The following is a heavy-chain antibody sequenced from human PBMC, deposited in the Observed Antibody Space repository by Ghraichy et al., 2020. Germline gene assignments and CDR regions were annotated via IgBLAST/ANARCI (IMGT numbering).Heavy chain of an antibody. CDR1: GYSISSGYF. J-gene: IGHJ4*02. CDR2: TFHSGTT. D-gene: IGHD1-1*01. V-gene: IGHV4-38-2*01. CDR3: TGLETRQYLLSHFAL. Sequence: SETLSLTCSVSGYSISSGYFWGWIRQPPGKGLEWIASTFHSGTTYYNPSLESRVTISVDTSKNQVSLSLGSVTAADTAVYYCTGLETRQYLLSHFALWGQATLVTVPS.